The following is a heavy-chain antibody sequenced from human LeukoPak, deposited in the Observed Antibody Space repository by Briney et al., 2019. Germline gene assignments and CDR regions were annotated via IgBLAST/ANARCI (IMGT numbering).Heavy chain of an antibody. D-gene: IGHD3-22*01. CDR2: ISGSGGST. V-gene: IGHV3-23*01. J-gene: IGHJ4*02. Sequence: AGSLRFSCAASGFTFSSYAMSWVRQAPGKGLEWVSAISGSGGSTYYADSVKGRFTISRDNSKNTLYLQMNSLRAEDTAVYYCAKDALTPHRYYYDSSGYPQPLDYWGQGTLVTVSS. CDR3: AKDALTPHRYYYDSSGYPQPLDY. CDR1: GFTFSSYA.